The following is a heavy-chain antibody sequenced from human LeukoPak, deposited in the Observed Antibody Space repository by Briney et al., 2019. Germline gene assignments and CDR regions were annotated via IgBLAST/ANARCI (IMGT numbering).Heavy chain of an antibody. CDR2: ISWNSGSI. J-gene: IGHJ3*02. Sequence: GRSLRLSCAASGFTFDDYAVHWVRQAPGKGLEWVSGISWNSGSIGYADSVKGRFTISRDNAKNSLYLQMNSLRAEDTALYYCAKSEMSQIVLSAFDIWGQGTMATVSS. V-gene: IGHV3-9*01. CDR1: GFTFDDYA. D-gene: IGHD5/OR15-5a*01. CDR3: AKSEMSQIVLSAFDI.